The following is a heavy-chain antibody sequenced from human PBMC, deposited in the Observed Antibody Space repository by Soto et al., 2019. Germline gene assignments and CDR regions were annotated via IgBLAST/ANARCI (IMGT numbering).Heavy chain of an antibody. V-gene: IGHV3-33*01. D-gene: IGHD6-13*01. J-gene: IGHJ6*02. CDR1: GFTFSSYG. CDR3: ARDSSGSIAAAGYYCGMDV. CDR2: IWYDGSNK. Sequence: LRLSCAASGFTFSSYGMHWVRQAPGKGLEWVAVIWYDGSNKYYADSVKGRFTISRDNSKNTLYLQMNSLRAEDTAVYYCARDSSGSIAAAGYYCGMDVWGQGTTVTVSS.